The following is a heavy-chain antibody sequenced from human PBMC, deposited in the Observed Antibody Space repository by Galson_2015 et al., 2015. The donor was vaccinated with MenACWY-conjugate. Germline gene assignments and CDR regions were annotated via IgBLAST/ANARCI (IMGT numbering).Heavy chain of an antibody. Sequence: SLRLSCAASGFTFSRYWMHWVRHIPGKGLVWVSRISGDASSSYYADSVRGRFTISRDTAKNTLYLQMSSLKVEDSAVYYCASSEIVSSWGRGALVTVSS. V-gene: IGHV3-74*01. CDR3: ASSEIVSS. CDR2: ISGDASSS. J-gene: IGHJ5*02. CDR1: GFTFSRYW. D-gene: IGHD2-21*01.